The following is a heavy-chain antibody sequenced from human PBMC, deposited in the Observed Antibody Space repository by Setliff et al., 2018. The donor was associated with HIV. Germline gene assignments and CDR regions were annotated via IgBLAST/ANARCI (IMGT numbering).Heavy chain of an antibody. V-gene: IGHV4-59*01. CDR3: AREKRQIWSTDSHTTXCLDX. Sequence: PSETLSLTCTVSGGSISHSHWSWIRQPPGKGLEWMGSSHYNGNTNITPSLKSRVTISLATPRNEVYLTLTSVTAADTAVYYCAREKRQIWSTDSHTTXCLDXWGQGITVTVSS. CDR2: SHYNGNT. J-gene: IGHJ6*02. CDR1: GGSISHSH. D-gene: IGHD5-18*01.